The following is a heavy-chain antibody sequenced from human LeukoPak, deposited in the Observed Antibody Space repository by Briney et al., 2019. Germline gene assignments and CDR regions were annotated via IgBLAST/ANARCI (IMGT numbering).Heavy chain of an antibody. D-gene: IGHD1-26*01. CDR1: GFTFSSYA. CDR3: AKDFSVWGSYPAFDI. J-gene: IGHJ3*02. Sequence: GASLRLSCAASGFTFSSYAMSWVRQAPGKGLEWVSAISGSGGTTYYADSVKGWFTISRDNSKNTLYLQVNSLRAEDTAVYYCAKDFSVWGSYPAFDIWGQGTMVTVSS. V-gene: IGHV3-23*01. CDR2: ISGSGGTT.